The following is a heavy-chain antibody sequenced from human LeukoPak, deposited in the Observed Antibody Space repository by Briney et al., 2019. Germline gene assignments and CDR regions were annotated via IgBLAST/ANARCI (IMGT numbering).Heavy chain of an antibody. Sequence: PSETLSLSCSVSGGSISSSSYYWGWIRQPPGKGLEWIGSIYYSGNTYNNPSLKRCVTVSVDTYKNQFSLKLSSVIEADTAVYYCARAYAGYASRFDYWGQGILVTVSS. J-gene: IGHJ4*02. CDR1: GGSISSSSYY. V-gene: IGHV4-39*07. CDR2: IYYSGNT. CDR3: ARAYAGYASRFDY. D-gene: IGHD1-1*01.